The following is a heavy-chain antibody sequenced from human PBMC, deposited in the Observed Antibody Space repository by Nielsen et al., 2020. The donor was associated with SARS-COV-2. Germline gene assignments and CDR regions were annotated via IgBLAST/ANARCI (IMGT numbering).Heavy chain of an antibody. J-gene: IGHJ6*02. Sequence: SETLSLTCTVSGGSISSYYWSWIRQPPRKGLEWIGYIYYSGSTNYNPSLKSRVTISVDTSKNQFSLKLSSVTAADTAVYYCARDSCSGGSCFYYYYGMDVWGQGTTVTVSS. D-gene: IGHD2-15*01. CDR2: IYYSGST. V-gene: IGHV4-59*13. CDR1: GGSISSYY. CDR3: ARDSCSGGSCFYYYYGMDV.